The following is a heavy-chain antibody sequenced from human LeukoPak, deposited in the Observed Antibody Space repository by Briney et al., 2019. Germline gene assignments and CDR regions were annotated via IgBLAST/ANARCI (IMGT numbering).Heavy chain of an antibody. Sequence: GASVKGSCKASGLTFSSSAVQWVRPARVQRCGWLGWIGVGSGNTNHVERFQDRVTSTTVMSTSTTSMVMSSLRSEVTAVYYDAADHHYSLSYDSYGPLDAWGQGTLVSVPS. CDR2: IGVGSGNT. V-gene: IGHV1-58*01. CDR1: GLTFSSSA. CDR3: AADHHYSLSYDSYGPLDA. D-gene: IGHD4-11*01. J-gene: IGHJ5*02.